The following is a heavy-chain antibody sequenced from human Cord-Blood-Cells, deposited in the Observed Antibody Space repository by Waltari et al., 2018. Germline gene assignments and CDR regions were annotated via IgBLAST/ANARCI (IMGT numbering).Heavy chain of an antibody. CDR3: ARDGRDKGAFDI. CDR2: MKSDGSMT. CDR1: GFTFSSYW. V-gene: IGHV3-74*01. Sequence: EVQLVESGGGLVQPGGSLRLSCAASGFTFSSYWMHWVCQATGKGLVWESRMKSDGSMTSDADSVKGRFTISRDNAKNTLYLQMNSLRAEDTAVYYCARDGRDKGAFDIWGQGTMVTDSS. J-gene: IGHJ3*02. D-gene: IGHD1-1*01.